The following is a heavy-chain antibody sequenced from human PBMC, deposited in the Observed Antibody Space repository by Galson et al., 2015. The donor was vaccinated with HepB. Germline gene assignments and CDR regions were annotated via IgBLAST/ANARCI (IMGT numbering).Heavy chain of an antibody. CDR2: ISYDGSKQ. J-gene: IGHJ6*02. CDR1: GFTVSSNY. V-gene: IGHV3-30*18. D-gene: IGHD1-26*01. Sequence: SLRLSCAASGFTVSSNYMHWVRQGPGKGLEWVAVISYDGSKQYYADSVKGRFTISRDNSKNTLYLQMNNLRAEDTAVYSCAKDRLGWELLTYYYGMDVWGQGTTVTISS. CDR3: AKDRLGWELLTYYYGMDV.